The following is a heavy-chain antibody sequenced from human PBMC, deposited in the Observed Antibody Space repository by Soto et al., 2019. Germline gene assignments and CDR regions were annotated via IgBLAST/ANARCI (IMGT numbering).Heavy chain of an antibody. CDR3: ARSPIVVVVAATPDNWFDP. CDR2: ISAYNGNT. D-gene: IGHD2-15*01. CDR1: GYTFTSYG. J-gene: IGHJ5*02. Sequence: ASVKVSCKTSGYTFTSYGISWVRQAPGQGLEWMGWISAYNGNTNYAQKLQGRVTMTTDTSTSTAYMELRSLRSDDTAVYYCARSPIVVVVAATPDNWFDPWGQGTLVTVSS. V-gene: IGHV1-18*04.